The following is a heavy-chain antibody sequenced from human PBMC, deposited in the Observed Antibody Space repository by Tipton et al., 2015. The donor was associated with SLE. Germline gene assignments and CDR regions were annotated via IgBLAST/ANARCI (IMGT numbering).Heavy chain of an antibody. CDR1: GGSISSYY. J-gene: IGHJ6*03. CDR3: ARGDDSYETWGYYQYYMDV. D-gene: IGHD5-18*01. Sequence: TLSLTCTVSGGSISSYYWSWIRQPPGKGLEWIGNLYYSGITNYNPSLKSRVTISVDTSKNQFSLKLSSVTAADTAVYYCARGDDSYETWGYYQYYMDVWGKGTTVTVSS. V-gene: IGHV4-59*01. CDR2: LYYSGIT.